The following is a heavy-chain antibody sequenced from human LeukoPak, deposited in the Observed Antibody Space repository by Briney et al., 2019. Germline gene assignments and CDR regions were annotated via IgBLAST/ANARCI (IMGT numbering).Heavy chain of an antibody. CDR2: ISRSGST. V-gene: IGHV4-61*02. J-gene: IGHJ4*02. D-gene: IGHD2-21*01. Sequence: SETLSLTCTVSGGSISSGTYYWSWIRQPAGKELEWIGRISRSGSTNYNPSLKSRVTISIDTSKNQFSLQLNSVTAADTAVYYCTRVSSRGEGFDFWGQGTQVTVSS. CDR3: TRVSSRGEGFDF. CDR1: GGSISSGTYY.